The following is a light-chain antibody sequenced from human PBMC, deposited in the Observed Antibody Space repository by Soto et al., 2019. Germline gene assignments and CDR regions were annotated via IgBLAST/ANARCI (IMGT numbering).Light chain of an antibody. V-gene: IGLV1-36*01. J-gene: IGLJ2*01. CDR3: AAWDDSLDAVI. CDR1: SSNVENNA. CDR2: FDD. Sequence: QSVLTQPPSVSEAPRQRVTISCSGSSSNVENNAVNWYQQLPGEAPKLLIYFDDLLPSGVSDRFSGSKSGTTASLAISGLQSEDEADYYCAAWDDSLDAVIFGGGTKVTVL.